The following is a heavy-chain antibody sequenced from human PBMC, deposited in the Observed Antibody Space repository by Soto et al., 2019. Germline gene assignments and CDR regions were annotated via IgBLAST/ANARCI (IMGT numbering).Heavy chain of an antibody. CDR2: TYYRSKWYN. CDR1: GDSVSPNSAT. D-gene: IGHD2-8*01. Sequence: PSQTLSLTCAISGDSVSPNSATWDWIRPSPSRGLEWLGRTYYRSKWYNDYAVSVEGRITINPDTSNNQVSLQLNSVTPDDTAVYYCARLIGNSWLDSWGQGTLVTVSS. CDR3: ARLIGNSWLDS. J-gene: IGHJ5*01. V-gene: IGHV6-1*01.